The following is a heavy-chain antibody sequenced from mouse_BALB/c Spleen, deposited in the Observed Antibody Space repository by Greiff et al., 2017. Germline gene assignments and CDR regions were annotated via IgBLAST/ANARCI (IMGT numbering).Heavy chain of an antibody. Sequence: EVQVVESGGGLVKPGGSLKLSCAASGFTFSDYYMYWVRQTPEKRLEWVATISDGGSYTYYPDSVKGRFTISRDNAKNNLYLQMSSLKSEDTAMYYCARAGYYGSSYGFAYWGQGTLVTVSA. CDR1: GFTFSDYY. CDR3: ARAGYYGSSYGFAY. CDR2: ISDGGSYT. J-gene: IGHJ3*01. D-gene: IGHD1-1*01. V-gene: IGHV5-4*02.